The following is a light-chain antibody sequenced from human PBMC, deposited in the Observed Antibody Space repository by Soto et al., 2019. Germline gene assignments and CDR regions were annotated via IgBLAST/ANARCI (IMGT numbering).Light chain of an antibody. CDR1: SSDVGGYDY. CDR2: DVS. J-gene: IGLJ2*01. V-gene: IGLV2-14*01. CDR3: SSYTSSAHVV. Sequence: QSVLTQPASVSGSPGQSITISCTGTSSDVGGYDYVSWYQQHPGKAPKLMMYDVSNRPSGVSTRFSGSKSGNTASLTISGLQAEDEADYYCSSYTSSAHVVFGGGTKLTVL.